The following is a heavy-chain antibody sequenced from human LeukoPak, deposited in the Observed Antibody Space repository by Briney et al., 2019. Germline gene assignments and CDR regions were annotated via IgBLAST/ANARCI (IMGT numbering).Heavy chain of an antibody. CDR3: ARDRNGRDFDY. CDR2: IYHSGST. V-gene: IGHV4-31*03. Sequence: PSQTLSLTCTVPGGSISSGGYYSSWIRQHPGKGLEWIGYIYHSGSTYYKPSVKSRVTISVYTSKTQFSLKLSRVAAADTAVYSCARDRNGRDFDYWGQGTLVTVSS. CDR1: GGSISSGGYY. D-gene: IGHD5-24*01. J-gene: IGHJ4*02.